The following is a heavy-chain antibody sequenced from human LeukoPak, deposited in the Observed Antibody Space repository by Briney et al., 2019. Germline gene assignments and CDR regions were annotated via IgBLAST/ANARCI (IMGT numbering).Heavy chain of an antibody. J-gene: IGHJ4*02. D-gene: IGHD6-19*01. CDR1: GGSISSYH. CDR2: VYNTGTT. CDR3: ARDRIAVTATGYDY. Sequence: SETLSLTCTVSGGSISSYHWSWIRQSAGRELEWIGRVYNTGTTNSNPSLKSRVTMSVDTSKNRFSLKLTSVTAADTAVYFCARDRIAVTATGYDYWGQGTLVTVSS. V-gene: IGHV4-4*07.